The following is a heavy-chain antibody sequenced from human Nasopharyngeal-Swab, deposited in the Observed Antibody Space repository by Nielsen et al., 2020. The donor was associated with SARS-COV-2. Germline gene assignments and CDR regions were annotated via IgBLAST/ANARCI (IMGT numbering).Heavy chain of an antibody. J-gene: IGHJ6*02. CDR1: GFIFSVYY. CDR2: ISNSGSSI. D-gene: IGHD5-18*01. CDR3: ARDMSGYNNAYGVFYYYYAMDV. V-gene: IGHV3-11*01. Sequence: GGSLRLSCAASGFIFSVYYMTWIRQAPGKGLEWISYISNSGSSIYYADSVRGRFTISRDNAKKSLYLQMNSLRAEDTAVYFCARDMSGYNNAYGVFYYYYAMDVWGQGTTVTVSS.